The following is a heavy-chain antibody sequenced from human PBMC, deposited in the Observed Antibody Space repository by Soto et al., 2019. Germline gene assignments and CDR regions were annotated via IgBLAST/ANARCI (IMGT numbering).Heavy chain of an antibody. V-gene: IGHV1-69*13. J-gene: IGHJ6*02. CDR3: ARVGIYCSSTSCNYYYYGMDV. CDR2: IIPIFGTA. Sequence: SVKVSCKASGGTFSSYAISWVRQPPGQGLEWMGGIIPIFGTANYAQKFQGRVTITADESTSTAYMELSSLRSEDTAVYYCARVGIYCSSTSCNYYYYGMDVWGQGTTVTVSS. D-gene: IGHD2-2*01. CDR1: GGTFSSYA.